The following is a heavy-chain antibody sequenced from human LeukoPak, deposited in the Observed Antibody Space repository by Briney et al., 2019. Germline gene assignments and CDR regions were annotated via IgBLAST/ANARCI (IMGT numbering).Heavy chain of an antibody. V-gene: IGHV3-23*01. CDR3: AKDAMIVVVIKEYYFDY. CDR2: ITGSGNTT. J-gene: IGHJ4*02. Sequence: GGSLRLSCTASGFIFDIDAMAWVRQAPGKGLEWVSGITGSGNTTYYSDSVKGRFSISRDNDKNTLYLEMNGLRAEDTAVYYCAKDAMIVVVIKEYYFDYWGQGTLVTVSS. CDR1: GFIFDIDA. D-gene: IGHD3-22*01.